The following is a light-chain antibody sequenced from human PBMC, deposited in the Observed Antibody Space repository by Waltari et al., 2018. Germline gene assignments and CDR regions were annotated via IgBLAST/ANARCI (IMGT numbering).Light chain of an antibody. CDR2: DAS. CDR3: QKYERLPAT. CDR1: QSVGRS. J-gene: IGKJ1*01. V-gene: IGKV3-20*01. Sequence: IMLTQSPGTLSLSPGERDTLSCRASQSVGRSLVWYQQKPGQAPRLLIYDASRRATGIPDRFSGSGFGTDFSLTISRLEPEDFAVYYCQKYERLPATFGQGTKVEIK.